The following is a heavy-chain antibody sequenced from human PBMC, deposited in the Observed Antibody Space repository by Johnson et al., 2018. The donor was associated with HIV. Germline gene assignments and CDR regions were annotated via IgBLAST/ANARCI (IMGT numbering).Heavy chain of an antibody. CDR3: AKDPKGSGWVWAFDI. CDR1: GFTFSSYG. D-gene: IGHD6-19*01. V-gene: IGHV3-33*06. J-gene: IGHJ3*02. CDR2: IWYDGSNK. Sequence: QVQLVESGGGVVQPGRSLRLSCAASGFTFSSYGMHWVRQAPGKGLEWVAVIWYDGSNKYYADSVKGRFTISRDNSKNTLYLQMNSLRAEDTAVYYCAKDPKGSGWVWAFDIWGQGTTVTVSS.